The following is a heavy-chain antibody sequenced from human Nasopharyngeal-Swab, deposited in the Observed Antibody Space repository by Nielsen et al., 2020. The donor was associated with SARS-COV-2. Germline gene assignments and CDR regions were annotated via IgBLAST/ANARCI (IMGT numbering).Heavy chain of an antibody. CDR2: ISSSSSYI. CDR3: ARVAGLIAAAGDY. J-gene: IGHJ4*02. V-gene: IGHV3-21*01. D-gene: IGHD6-13*01. Sequence: WIRQPPGKGLEWVSSISSSSSYIHYADSVKGRFTISRDNAKNSLYLQMNSLRAEDTAVYYCARVAGLIAAAGDYWGQGTLVTVSS.